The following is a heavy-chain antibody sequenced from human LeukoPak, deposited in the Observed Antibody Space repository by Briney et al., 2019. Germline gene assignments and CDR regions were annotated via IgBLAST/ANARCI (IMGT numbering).Heavy chain of an antibody. J-gene: IGHJ1*01. Sequence: PSETLSLTCTVSGGSISSGSYYWGWIRQPPGKGLEWIGSIYYSGSTYYNPSLKSRVTISVDTSNNRFSLKLSSVTAADMAVYYCARHGAMTGNFQHWGQGTLVTVSS. D-gene: IGHD3-9*01. CDR2: IYYSGST. CDR1: GGSISSGSYY. V-gene: IGHV4-39*01. CDR3: ARHGAMTGNFQH.